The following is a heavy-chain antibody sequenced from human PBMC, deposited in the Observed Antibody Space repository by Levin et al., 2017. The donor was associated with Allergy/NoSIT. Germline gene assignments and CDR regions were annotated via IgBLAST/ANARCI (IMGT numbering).Heavy chain of an antibody. CDR2: ISGSGGNT. CDR3: ARRFGDYSGFDY. Sequence: SSETLSLTCAASGFTFSSYAMHWVRQAPGKGLEYVSAISGSGGNTYYANSVKGRFTISRDNSKNTLYLQMGSLRAEDMAVYYCARRFGDYSGFDYWGQGTLVTVSS. J-gene: IGHJ4*02. D-gene: IGHD4-17*01. V-gene: IGHV3-64*01. CDR1: GFTFSSYA.